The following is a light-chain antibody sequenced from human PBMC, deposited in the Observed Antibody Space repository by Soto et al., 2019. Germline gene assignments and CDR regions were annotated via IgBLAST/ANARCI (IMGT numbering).Light chain of an antibody. V-gene: IGKV3D-20*02. CDR1: QSVVNYQ. Sequence: EVVLAQSPGTLSLSPGERATLSCRTSQSVVNYQLAWYRQKPGQAPRLLIYNTLHRATGIPDRFSGTGSGTDFTLTISSVQPEDFATYYCQQANSFPLTFGGGTKVDIK. J-gene: IGKJ4*01. CDR3: QQANSFPLT. CDR2: NTL.